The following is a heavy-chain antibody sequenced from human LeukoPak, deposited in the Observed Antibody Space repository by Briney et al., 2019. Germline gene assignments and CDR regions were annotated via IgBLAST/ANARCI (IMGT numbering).Heavy chain of an antibody. CDR2: ISYDGNYK. J-gene: IGHJ4*02. D-gene: IGHD2-8*01. CDR3: ARDLYYWVY. V-gene: IGHV3-30*04. CDR1: GFTFSTYS. Sequence: PGRSLRLSCAASGFTFSTYSMHWVRQAPGKGLEWVAVISYDGNYKFYADSVNGRFTISRDTSKNTLYLQMNSLRAEDTAVYYCARDLYYWVYWGQGTLVTVSS.